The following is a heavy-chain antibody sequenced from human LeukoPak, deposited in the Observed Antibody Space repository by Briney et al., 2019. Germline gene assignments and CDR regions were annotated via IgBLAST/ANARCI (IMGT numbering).Heavy chain of an antibody. J-gene: IGHJ2*01. Sequence: SETLSLTCIVSGGSISGHHWSWIRQPPGKGLGWIGYIYYSGSTNYNPSLKSRVTISVDTSKNQFSLKLSSVTAADTAVYYCASLTNTTGYIPWYFDLWGRGTLVTVSS. V-gene: IGHV4-59*11. CDR3: ASLTNTTGYIPWYFDL. CDR1: GGSISGHH. D-gene: IGHD3-9*01. CDR2: IYYSGST.